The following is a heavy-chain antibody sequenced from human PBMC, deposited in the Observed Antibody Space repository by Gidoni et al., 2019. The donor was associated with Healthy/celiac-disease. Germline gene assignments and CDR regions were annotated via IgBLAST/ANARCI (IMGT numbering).Heavy chain of an antibody. CDR2: ISSSSSTI. CDR1: GFTFSSYS. Sequence: EVQLVESGGGLVQPGGSLRLSCAASGFTFSSYSRNWVRQAPGKGLEWVSYISSSSSTIYYADSVKGRFTISRDNAKNSLYLQMNSLRAEDTAVYYCARDQLSNYGDLFDYWGQGTLVTVSS. D-gene: IGHD4-17*01. CDR3: ARDQLSNYGDLFDY. V-gene: IGHV3-48*01. J-gene: IGHJ4*02.